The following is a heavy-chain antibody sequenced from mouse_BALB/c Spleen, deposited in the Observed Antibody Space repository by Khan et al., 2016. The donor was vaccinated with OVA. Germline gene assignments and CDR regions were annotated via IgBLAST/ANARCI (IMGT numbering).Heavy chain of an antibody. Sequence: EVKLEVSGPGLVKPSQSLYLTCSVTGYSITSGYYWNWIRQFPGNKMEWMGNISYDGSNKYNPSLKNRISITRETSKNQSFLKLNSVTTEDTATYYCARDNCGRGYFDVWGAGTTVTVSS. D-gene: IGHD4-1*01. CDR1: GYSITSGYY. CDR3: ARDNCGRGYFDV. V-gene: IGHV3-6*02. J-gene: IGHJ1*01. CDR2: ISYDGSN.